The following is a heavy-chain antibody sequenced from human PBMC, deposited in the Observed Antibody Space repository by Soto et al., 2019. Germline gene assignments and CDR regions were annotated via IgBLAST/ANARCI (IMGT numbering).Heavy chain of an antibody. V-gene: IGHV3-23*01. CDR1: GVTFSSYA. J-gene: IGHJ4*01. CDR2: ISGSGGST. D-gene: IGHD6-19*01. CDR3: AKARSGFLFPIGY. Sequence: PGGSLRLSCAASGVTFSSYAMSWVRQAPGKGLEWVSAISGSGGSTYYADSVKGRFTISRDNSKNTLYLQMNSLRAEDTAVYYCAKARSGFLFPIGYWGHGTLVTVSS.